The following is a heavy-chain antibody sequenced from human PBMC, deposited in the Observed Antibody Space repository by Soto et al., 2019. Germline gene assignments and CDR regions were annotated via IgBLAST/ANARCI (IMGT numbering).Heavy chain of an antibody. D-gene: IGHD3-10*02. V-gene: IGHV1-46*01. CDR1: GYTFTSYQ. CDR3: ARDKAGYPSVFGDAFFDP. J-gene: IGHJ5*02. CDR2: INPSGGST. Sequence: QVQLVQSGAEVKKPGASVKVSCKASGYTFTSYQMHWVRQAPGQGLEWMGIINPSGGSTSYAQEFQRRVNMTRDTATSTVYMELSSLGAEDTAVYYCARDKAGYPSVFGDAFFDPGGQGPLVTVSS.